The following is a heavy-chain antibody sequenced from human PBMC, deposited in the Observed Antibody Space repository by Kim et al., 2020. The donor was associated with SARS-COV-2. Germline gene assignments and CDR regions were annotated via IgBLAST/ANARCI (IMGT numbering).Heavy chain of an antibody. CDR2: IYYTGAT. V-gene: IGHV4-59*01. J-gene: IGHJ4*02. CDR1: GDSLDGNY. Sequence: SETLSLTCTVSGDSLDGNYWGWIRQPPGKGLEWIGYIYYTGATNHNRSLTSRVSISIDTSKNQFSLKLRFVTAADTAVYYCARVRGGRLLFDDWGQGTLVTVSS. D-gene: IGHD3-10*01. CDR3: ARVRGGRLLFDD.